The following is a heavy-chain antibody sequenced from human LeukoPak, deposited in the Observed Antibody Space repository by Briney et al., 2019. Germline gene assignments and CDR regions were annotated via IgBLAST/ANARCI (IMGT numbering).Heavy chain of an antibody. CDR2: ISYDGSNK. CDR3: ERDYIAVAGGWLDP. Sequence: PGRSLRLSCAASGFTFSSYAMHWVRQAPGKGLEWVAGISYDGSNKYYADSVKGRFTISRDNSKNTLYLQMNSLRAEDTAVYYCERDYIAVAGGWLDPWGQGTLVTVSS. D-gene: IGHD6-19*01. V-gene: IGHV3-30*04. J-gene: IGHJ5*02. CDR1: GFTFSSYA.